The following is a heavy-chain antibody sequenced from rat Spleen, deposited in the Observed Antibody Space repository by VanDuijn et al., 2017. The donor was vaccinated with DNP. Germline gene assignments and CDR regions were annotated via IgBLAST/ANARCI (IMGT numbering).Heavy chain of an antibody. J-gene: IGHJ3*01. CDR2: IWKNGAT. CDR1: GFSLTSYH. CDR3: ARDLLRWRRGFAH. Sequence: QVQLMESGPGLVQPSQTLSLTCTVSGFSLTSYHVHWVRQPPGKGLEWMGVIWKNGATRYNSALKSRLSISRDTSKSQVFLKINSLQTGDAATYYCARDLLRWRRGFAHWGQGTLVTVSS. D-gene: IGHD1-11*01. V-gene: IGHV2-41*01.